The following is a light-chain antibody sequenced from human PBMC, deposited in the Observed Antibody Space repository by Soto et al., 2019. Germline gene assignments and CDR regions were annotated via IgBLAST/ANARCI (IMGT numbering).Light chain of an antibody. CDR2: EVG. Sequence: QSALTQPPSASGSPGQSVTISCTGTSSDVGGYNYVSWYLQHPGKAPKLLIYEVGNRPSGVSNRFSGSKSGNTASLTISGLQAEDDADYYCSSYTSSNSVVFGGGTKLTVL. CDR1: SSDVGGYNY. J-gene: IGLJ2*01. CDR3: SSYTSSNSVV. V-gene: IGLV2-14*01.